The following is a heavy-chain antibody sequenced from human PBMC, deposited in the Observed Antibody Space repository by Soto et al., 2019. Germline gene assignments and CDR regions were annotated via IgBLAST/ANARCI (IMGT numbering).Heavy chain of an antibody. Sequence: PGGSLRLSCAASGFTFSSYAMSWVRQAPGKGLEWVSGISGSGGSTYYADSVKGRFTISRDNSKNTLYLQMNSLRAEDTAVYYCAKAPPKYCSSTSCYRNWYFDLWGRGTLVTVSS. CDR3: AKAPPKYCSSTSCYRNWYFDL. V-gene: IGHV3-23*01. CDR2: ISGSGGST. J-gene: IGHJ2*01. D-gene: IGHD2-2*01. CDR1: GFTFSSYA.